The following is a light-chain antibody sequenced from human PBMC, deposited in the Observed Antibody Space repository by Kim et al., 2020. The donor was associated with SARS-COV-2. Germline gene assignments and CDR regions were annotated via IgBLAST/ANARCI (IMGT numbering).Light chain of an antibody. Sequence: QSALTQPASVSGSPGQSITISCTGTSSDVGGYNYVSWYQQHPGKAPKLMIYDVSKRPSGVSNRFSGSKSGNTASLTISGLQAEDEADYYCSSHTSTNTLVFGGGTQLTVL. V-gene: IGLV2-14*01. CDR1: SSDVGGYNY. CDR2: DVS. CDR3: SSHTSTNTLV. J-gene: IGLJ2*01.